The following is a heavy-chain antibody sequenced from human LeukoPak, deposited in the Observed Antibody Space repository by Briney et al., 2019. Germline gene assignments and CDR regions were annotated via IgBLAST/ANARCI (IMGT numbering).Heavy chain of an antibody. Sequence: PGGSLRLSCAASGFTFSEYAMHWVRQAPGKGLEWVAVISYDGRQKYYGDSVKGRFTISRDNPKNTLYLQMNSLRDDDTAVYYCARALTSGYYYYMDVWGKGTTVTVSS. D-gene: IGHD1-14*01. CDR1: GFTFSEYA. V-gene: IGHV3-30-3*01. CDR3: ARALTSGYYYYMDV. J-gene: IGHJ6*03. CDR2: ISYDGRQK.